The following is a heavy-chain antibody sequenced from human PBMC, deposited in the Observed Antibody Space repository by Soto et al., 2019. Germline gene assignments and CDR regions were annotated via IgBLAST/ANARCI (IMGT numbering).Heavy chain of an antibody. V-gene: IGHV1-3*01. J-gene: IGHJ5*02. CDR2: INAGNGNT. CDR1: GYTFTSYA. Sequence: QVQLVQSGAEVKKPGASVKVSYKASGYTFTSYAMHWVRQAPGQRLEWMGWINAGNGNTKYSQKFQGRVTITRDTSASTAYMELSSLRSEDTAVYYCARDRYQLLSNWFDPWGQGTLVTVSS. D-gene: IGHD2-2*01. CDR3: ARDRYQLLSNWFDP.